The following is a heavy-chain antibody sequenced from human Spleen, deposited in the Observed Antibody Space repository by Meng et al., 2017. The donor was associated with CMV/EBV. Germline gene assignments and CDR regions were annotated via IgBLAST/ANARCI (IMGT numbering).Heavy chain of an antibody. V-gene: IGHV1-18*01. CDR3: VRDCVTPSCYRDTRGGFDH. CDR2: ISTYSGNT. Sequence: ASVKVSCKASGYTFTSRGISWVRQAPGQGLEWMGWISTYSGNTNYAQKFQGRVTVTTDTTTSTAYMELRSLRSDDTAVYYCVRDCVTPSCYRDTRGGFDHWGPGTLVT. J-gene: IGHJ4*02. D-gene: IGHD2-2*02. CDR1: GYTFTSRG.